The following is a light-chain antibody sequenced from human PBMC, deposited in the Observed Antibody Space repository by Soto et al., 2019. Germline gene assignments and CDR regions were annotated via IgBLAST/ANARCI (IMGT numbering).Light chain of an antibody. V-gene: IGLV1-44*01. CDR1: SSNIGSNT. CDR2: ATN. Sequence: QSVLTQPPSACGTPGQRVTISCSGSSSNIGSNTVNWYQQLPGTAPKLLIHATNQRPSGVPDRFSGSKSGTSASLAISGLQSEDEADYYCAAWDDSLNGPDVVFGGGTKLTVL. CDR3: AAWDDSLNGPDVV. J-gene: IGLJ2*01.